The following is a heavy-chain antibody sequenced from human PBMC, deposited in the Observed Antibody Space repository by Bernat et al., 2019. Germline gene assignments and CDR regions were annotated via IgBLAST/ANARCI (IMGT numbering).Heavy chain of an antibody. V-gene: IGHV4-39*01. CDR3: ARHWDSRGWPIDY. CDR1: GGSISSSSYY. Sequence: QLQLQESGPGLVKPSETLSLTCTVSGGSISSSSYYWGWIRQPPGKGLEWIGLIYYSGNSYYHPSLKSRVSISVDTSKNQCALKLSSVTAADTAVYYGARHWDSRGWPIDYWGQGTLVTVSS. J-gene: IGHJ4*02. CDR2: IYYSGNS. D-gene: IGHD6-19*01.